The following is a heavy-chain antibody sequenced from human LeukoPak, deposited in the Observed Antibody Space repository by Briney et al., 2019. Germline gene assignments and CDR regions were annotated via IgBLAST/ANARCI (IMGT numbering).Heavy chain of an antibody. V-gene: IGHV4-34*01. D-gene: IGHD1-14*01. CDR1: GGPLRADF. CDR2: IHPGGST. Sequence: PSETLSLTCAVYGGPLRADFWSWIRQPPGKGLEWIGDIHPGGSTKYNPSLESRVTISVDTSKNQFSLRLTSVTAADTAVYYCARAPDRIRFDPWGQGALVTVSA. CDR3: ARAPDRIRFDP. J-gene: IGHJ5*02.